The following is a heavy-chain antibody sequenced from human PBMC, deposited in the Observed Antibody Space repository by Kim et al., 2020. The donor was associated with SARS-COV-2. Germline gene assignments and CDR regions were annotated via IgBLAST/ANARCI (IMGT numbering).Heavy chain of an antibody. J-gene: IGHJ6*01. CDR1: GFTFSSYG. D-gene: IGHD4-17*01. CDR3: AKDMVTTDYYYYGMDG. V-gene: IGHV3-33*06. Sequence: GGSLRLSCAASGFTFSSYGMHWVRQAPGKGLEWVAVIWYDGSNKYYADSVKGRFTISRDNSKNKLYLQMNSLRAEDTAVYYCAKDMVTTDYYYYGMDGWG. CDR2: IWYDGSNK.